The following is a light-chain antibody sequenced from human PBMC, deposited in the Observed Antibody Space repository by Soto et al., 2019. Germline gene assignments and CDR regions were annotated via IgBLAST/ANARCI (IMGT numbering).Light chain of an antibody. Sequence: QSALTQPASVSESPGQSITISCTGTSSDVGGYDYVSWYQHHPGTAPKLMIYDVSNRPSGISNRFSGSKSGNTASLTISGLQAEDEGDYYCSSYTSSLTVVFGGGTKLTVL. CDR2: DVS. V-gene: IGLV2-14*03. CDR1: SSDVGGYDY. J-gene: IGLJ2*01. CDR3: SSYTSSLTVV.